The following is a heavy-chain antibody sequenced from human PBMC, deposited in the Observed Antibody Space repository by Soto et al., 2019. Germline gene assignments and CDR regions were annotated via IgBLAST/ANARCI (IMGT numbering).Heavy chain of an antibody. V-gene: IGHV3-53*01. Sequence: GGSLRLSCAVSGFTVTINYMSWVRQAPGKGLEWVSVIYSGGTIYYADSVKGRFTISRDTSKNTLYLQMNSLRGEDTAMYYCTTDHCTPSTCYMNDWGLGILVTVSS. CDR1: GFTVTINY. CDR2: IYSGGTI. J-gene: IGHJ4*02. D-gene: IGHD2-2*02. CDR3: TTDHCTPSTCYMND.